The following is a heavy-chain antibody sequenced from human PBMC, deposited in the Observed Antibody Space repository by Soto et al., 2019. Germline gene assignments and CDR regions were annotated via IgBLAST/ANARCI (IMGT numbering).Heavy chain of an antibody. V-gene: IGHV1-3*04. D-gene: IGHD2-8*02. CDR2: INTDNGNT. CDR1: GYTFTTNS. Sequence: QVQLVQSGAEVKMPGASVRVSYKASGYTFTTNSMHWVRQAPGKRPEWMGWINTDNGNTKYSKEFQDRVTITKDTSASTAYMELSSLRSEDTAIYYCARDSTNTWWGSWYWGPGTLVTVSS. J-gene: IGHJ4*02. CDR3: ARDSTNTWWGSWY.